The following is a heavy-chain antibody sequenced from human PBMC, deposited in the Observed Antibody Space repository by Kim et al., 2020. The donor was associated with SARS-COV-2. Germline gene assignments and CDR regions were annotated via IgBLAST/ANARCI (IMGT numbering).Heavy chain of an antibody. D-gene: IGHD6-19*01. CDR2: ISSGGST. V-gene: IGHV3-53*01. J-gene: IGHJ6*02. Sequence: GGSLRLSCAASGFAVSSNYLSWVRQAPGKGLEWVSVISSGGSTYYADSVQGRFTVSRDNSKNTLFLEMNSLRAEDTAVYYCAREQSYSSGGEGFYYYAMDIWGQGTTVAVSS. CDR1: GFAVSSNY. CDR3: AREQSYSSGGEGFYYYAMDI.